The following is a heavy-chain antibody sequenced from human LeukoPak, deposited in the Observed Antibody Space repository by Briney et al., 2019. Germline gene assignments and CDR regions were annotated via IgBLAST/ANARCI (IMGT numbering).Heavy chain of an antibody. J-gene: IGHJ4*02. CDR3: ARVHSGYDFGNRKYYYFDY. CDR2: IYYRGST. CDR1: GXSISNYY. D-gene: IGHD5-12*01. Sequence: SETLSLTCTVSGXSISNYYGSWIRQPPGKGLEWIGYIYYRGSTNYNPSLKSRVTISVDTSKNQFSLKLSSVTAADTAVYYCARVHSGYDFGNRKYYYFDYWGQGTLVTVSS. V-gene: IGHV4-59*08.